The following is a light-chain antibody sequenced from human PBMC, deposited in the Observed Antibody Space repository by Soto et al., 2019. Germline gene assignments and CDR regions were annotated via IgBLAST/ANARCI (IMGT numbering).Light chain of an antibody. CDR2: DAS. J-gene: IGKJ1*01. Sequence: ILMTQSPATLSVSPGERATLSCRASQSVSNNLAGYQQKPGQAPRLLIYDASTRATGITARLSGSGSGTEFTLTISGRKSEAFDVAYCQQYKNWPPWTFGQGTKVEIK. CDR3: QQYKNWPPWT. CDR1: QSVSNN. V-gene: IGKV3-15*01.